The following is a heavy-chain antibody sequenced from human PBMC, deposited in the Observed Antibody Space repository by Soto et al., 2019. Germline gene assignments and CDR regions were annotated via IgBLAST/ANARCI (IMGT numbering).Heavy chain of an antibody. CDR3: ARDPRYCSSTSCYQPRYYYYYMDV. V-gene: IGHV3-48*01. D-gene: IGHD2-2*01. J-gene: IGHJ6*03. CDR1: GFTFSSYS. CDR2: ISSSSSTI. Sequence: GGSLRLSCAASGFTFSSYSMNWVRQAPGKGLEWVSYISSSSSTIYYADSVKGRFTISRDNAKNSLYLQMNSLRAEDTAVYYCARDPRYCSSTSCYQPRYYYYYMDVWGKGTTVTVSS.